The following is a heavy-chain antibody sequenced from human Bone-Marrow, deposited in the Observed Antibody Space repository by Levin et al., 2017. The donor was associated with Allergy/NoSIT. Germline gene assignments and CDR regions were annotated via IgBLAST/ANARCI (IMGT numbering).Heavy chain of an antibody. V-gene: IGHV3-15*01. Sequence: GESLKISCAASGFTFSNAWMSWVRQAPGKGLEWVGRIKSKTDGGTTDYAAPVKGRFTISRDDSKNTLYLQMNSLKTEDTAVYYCTTTYNYDFWSGYSDYYYYYYMDVWGKGTTVTVSS. CDR3: TTTYNYDFWSGYSDYYYYYYMDV. CDR2: IKSKTDGGTT. J-gene: IGHJ6*03. D-gene: IGHD3-3*01. CDR1: GFTFSNAW.